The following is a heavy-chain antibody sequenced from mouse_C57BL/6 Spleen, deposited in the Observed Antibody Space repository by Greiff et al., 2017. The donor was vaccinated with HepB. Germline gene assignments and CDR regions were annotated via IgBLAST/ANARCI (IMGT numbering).Heavy chain of an antibody. CDR1: GYTFPDYN. V-gene: IGHV1-18*01. CDR2: INPNNGGT. CDR3: ARITTVVSYWYYDV. D-gene: IGHD1-1*01. Sequence: EVQLQQSGPELVKPGASVKIPCKASGYTFPDYNMDWVKQSHGKSLAWIGDINPNNGGTIYNQKFKGKATLTVDKSSSTAYMELRSLTSEDTAVYYCARITTVVSYWYYDVWGTGTTVTVSS. J-gene: IGHJ1*03.